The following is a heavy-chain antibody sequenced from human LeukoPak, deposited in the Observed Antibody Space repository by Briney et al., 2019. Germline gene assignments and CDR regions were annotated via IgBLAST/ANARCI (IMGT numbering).Heavy chain of an antibody. D-gene: IGHD1-26*01. V-gene: IGHV4-34*01. Sequence: SETLSLTCAVYGGSLSGYYWSWIRQPPGKGLEWIGEINHSGSTNYNPSLKSRVTISVDTSKHQFSLKLSSVTAAVTAVYYCARRSLGLGYYYYMDVGGKGTTVTISS. CDR3: ARRSLGLGYYYYMDV. CDR1: GGSLSGYY. CDR2: INHSGST. J-gene: IGHJ6*03.